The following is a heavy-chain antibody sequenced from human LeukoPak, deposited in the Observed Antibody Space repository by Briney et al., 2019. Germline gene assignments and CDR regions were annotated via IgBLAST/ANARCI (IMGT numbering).Heavy chain of an antibody. D-gene: IGHD1-26*01. Sequence: PGGSLRLSCAASGFTFSSYSMNWVRQAPGKGLEWLSYISTRGSTIYYADSVKGRFTISRDNAKNSSYLQMNSLRAEDTALYHCARSRYSGSYLFDYWGQGTLVTVSS. CDR1: GFTFSSYS. CDR2: ISTRGSTI. J-gene: IGHJ4*02. V-gene: IGHV3-48*04. CDR3: ARSRYSGSYLFDY.